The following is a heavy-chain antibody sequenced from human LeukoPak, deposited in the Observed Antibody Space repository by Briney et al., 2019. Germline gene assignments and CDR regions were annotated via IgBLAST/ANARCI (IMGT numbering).Heavy chain of an antibody. D-gene: IGHD4/OR15-4a*01. CDR1: GGSISSGDYY. Sequence: SETLSLTCTVSGGSISSGDYYWSWVRQPPGKGLEWIGYIYYSGSTNYNPSLKSRVTISVDTSKNQFSLKLSSVTAADTAVYYCASHPASDPGAFDPWGQGTLVTVSS. J-gene: IGHJ5*02. CDR2: IYYSGST. V-gene: IGHV4-61*08. CDR3: ASHPASDPGAFDP.